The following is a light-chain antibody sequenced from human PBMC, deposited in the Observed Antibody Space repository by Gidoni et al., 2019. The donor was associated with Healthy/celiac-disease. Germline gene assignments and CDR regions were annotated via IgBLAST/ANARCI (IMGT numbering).Light chain of an antibody. Sequence: DIVMTQSPLSLPVTPGETASISCRSSQSLLHSNGYNYLDWYLQKPGQSPQLLIYWGSNRASGVPDRFSGSGSGTDFTLKISRVEAEDVGVYYCMQALQTTWTFGQGTKVEIK. CDR2: WGS. CDR1: QSLLHSNGYNY. J-gene: IGKJ1*01. CDR3: MQALQTTWT. V-gene: IGKV2-28*01.